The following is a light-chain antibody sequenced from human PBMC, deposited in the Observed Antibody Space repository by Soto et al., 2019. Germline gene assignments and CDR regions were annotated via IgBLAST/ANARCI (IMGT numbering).Light chain of an antibody. J-gene: IGKJ1*01. CDR2: GAT. CDR3: QQRSNWPT. CDR1: QSVGSSY. Sequence: EIVLTQSPGTLSLSPGESTTLSCRASQSVGSSYLAWYQHKPGHAPSLLIYGATSRATGIPDRFSGSGSGTDFTLTISRLEPEDFAVYYCQQRSNWPTFGQGTKVDIK. V-gene: IGKV3D-20*02.